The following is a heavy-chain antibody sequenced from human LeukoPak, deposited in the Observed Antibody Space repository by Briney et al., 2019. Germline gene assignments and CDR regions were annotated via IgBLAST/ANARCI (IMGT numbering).Heavy chain of an antibody. CDR2: IWYDGSNK. J-gene: IGHJ5*02. CDR1: GFTFSSYG. Sequence: PSGGSLRLSCAASGFTFSSYGMHWVRQAPGKGLEWVAVIWYDGSNKYYADSVKGRFTISRDNSKNTLYLQMNSLRAEDTAVYYCARDHSVGATGWFDPWGQGTLVTVSS. D-gene: IGHD1-26*01. V-gene: IGHV3-33*01. CDR3: ARDHSVGATGWFDP.